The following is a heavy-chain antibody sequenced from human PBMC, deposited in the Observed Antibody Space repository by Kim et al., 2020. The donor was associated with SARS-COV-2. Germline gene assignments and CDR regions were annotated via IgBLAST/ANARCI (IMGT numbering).Heavy chain of an antibody. J-gene: IGHJ4*02. V-gene: IGHV3-30*18. CDR3: AKAQSRAPLDY. CDR1: GFTFSSYG. CDR2: ISYDGSNK. Sequence: GGSLRLSCAASGFTFSSYGMHWVRQAPGKGLEWVAVISYDGSNKYYADSVKGRFTISRDNSKNTLYLQMNSLRAEDTAVYYCAKAQSRAPLDYWGQGTLVTVSS.